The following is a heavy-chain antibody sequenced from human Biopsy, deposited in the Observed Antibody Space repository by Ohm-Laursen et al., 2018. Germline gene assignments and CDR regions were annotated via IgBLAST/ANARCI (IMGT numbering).Heavy chain of an antibody. V-gene: IGHV3-23*01. D-gene: IGHD2-21*01. CDR1: GFTVSRSV. Sequence: SLRLSCAASGFTVSRSVMHWVRQAPGKGLEWVSGIRDSGDSAYYADSVKGRFTISRDNSRNTLYLQMNSLRAEDTAVYFCTNHYCGGITCLMNFWGQGTLVTVSS. CDR3: TNHYCGGITCLMNF. CDR2: IRDSGDSA. J-gene: IGHJ4*02.